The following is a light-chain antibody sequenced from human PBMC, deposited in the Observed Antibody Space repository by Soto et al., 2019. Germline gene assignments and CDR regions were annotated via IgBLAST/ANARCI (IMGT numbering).Light chain of an antibody. Sequence: EIVLTQSPGSLSLTPRETTTLACRVSQSVSRNHLAWYQQKPGQAPRLXIYGASNRDTGIPARVSGSGSGTEFTLTISSLEPEDFEVYYCQQRHMWPITFGQGTRLEIK. CDR2: GAS. V-gene: IGKV3-11*01. J-gene: IGKJ5*01. CDR1: QSVSRNH. CDR3: QQRHMWPIT.